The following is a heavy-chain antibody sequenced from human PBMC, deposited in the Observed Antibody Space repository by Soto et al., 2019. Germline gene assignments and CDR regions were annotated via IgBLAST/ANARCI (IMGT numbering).Heavy chain of an antibody. Sequence: PGGSLRLSCAASGFTVSSNYMSWVRQAPGKGLEWVSVIYSGGSTYYADSVKGRFTISRDNSKNTLYLQMNSLRAEDTAVYYCARARPKSWFDPWGQGTLVTVPQ. CDR3: ARARPKSWFDP. CDR2: IYSGGST. CDR1: GFTVSSNY. J-gene: IGHJ5*02. V-gene: IGHV3-66*01.